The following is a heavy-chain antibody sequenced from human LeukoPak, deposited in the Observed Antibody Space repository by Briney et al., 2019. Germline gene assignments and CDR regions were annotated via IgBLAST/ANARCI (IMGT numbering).Heavy chain of an antibody. Sequence: SETLSLTCTVSGGSISSSSYYWGWIRQPPGKGLEWIGSIYFSGRTYYNPSLKSRVTISVDTSNNQFSLTLSSVTAADTAVYYCARSGSGTYFVDYWGQGTLVTVSS. V-gene: IGHV4-39*01. D-gene: IGHD3-10*01. CDR3: ARSGSGTYFVDY. CDR1: GGSISSSSYY. J-gene: IGHJ4*02. CDR2: IYFSGRT.